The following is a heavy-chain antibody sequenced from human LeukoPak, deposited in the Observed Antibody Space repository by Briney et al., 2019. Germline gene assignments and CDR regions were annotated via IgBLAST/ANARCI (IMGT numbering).Heavy chain of an antibody. CDR1: GYTFTSYY. V-gene: IGHV1-46*01. J-gene: IGHJ4*02. Sequence: GASVKVSCKASGYTFTSYYMHWVRQAPGQGLEWMGIINPSGGSTSYAQKFQGRVTMTRDTSISTAYMELSRLRSDDTAVYYCARYIVVVPAAIKFGTGAEYYFDYWGQGTLVTVSS. CDR2: INPSGGST. CDR3: ARYIVVVPAAIKFGTGAEYYFDY. D-gene: IGHD2-2*01.